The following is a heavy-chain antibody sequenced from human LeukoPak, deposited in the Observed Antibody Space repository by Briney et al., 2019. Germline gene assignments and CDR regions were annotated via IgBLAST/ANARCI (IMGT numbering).Heavy chain of an antibody. CDR3: ARYSSSWYNAFDI. Sequence: PSETLSLTCTVSGGSISSSSYYWGWIRQPPGKGLEWIGSICYSGSTYYNPSLKSRVTISVDTSKNQFSLELSSVTAADTAVYYCARYSSSWYNAFDIWGQGTMVTVSS. CDR1: GGSISSSSYY. CDR2: ICYSGST. D-gene: IGHD6-13*01. J-gene: IGHJ3*02. V-gene: IGHV4-39*01.